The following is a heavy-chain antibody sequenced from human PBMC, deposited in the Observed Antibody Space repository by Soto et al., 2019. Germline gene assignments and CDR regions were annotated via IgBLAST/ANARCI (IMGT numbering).Heavy chain of an antibody. CDR3: ARVWGSFQWYDY. Sequence: ASVKVSCKASGYTFRTYSMHWVRQAPGQRLEWMGWINGANGNTKYSQKFQGRLIITRDTSANTAYMELSGLRSEDTAVYYCARVWGSFQWYDYWGQGTLVTVSS. V-gene: IGHV1-3*01. D-gene: IGHD3-16*01. CDR2: INGANGNT. J-gene: IGHJ4*02. CDR1: GYTFRTYS.